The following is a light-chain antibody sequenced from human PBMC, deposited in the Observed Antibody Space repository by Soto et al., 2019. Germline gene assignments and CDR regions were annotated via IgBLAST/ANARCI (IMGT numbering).Light chain of an antibody. CDR2: DAS. Sequence: DIQMTQSPSTLSASVGDRVTITCRASQSISSWLAWYQQKPGKAPKLLIYDASSLESGVPSRFSSSGSGTEFTLTISSLQPDDFATYYCQQYNSYLYSFGQGTNVEIK. CDR3: QQYNSYLYS. J-gene: IGKJ2*01. V-gene: IGKV1-5*01. CDR1: QSISSW.